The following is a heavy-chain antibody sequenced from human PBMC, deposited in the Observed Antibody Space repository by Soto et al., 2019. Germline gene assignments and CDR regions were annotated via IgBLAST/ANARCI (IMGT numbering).Heavy chain of an antibody. CDR3: VSVEGTPTVTGDYYYYAPDA. Sequence: SETLSLTFPVSGGSVSSGSYYWSWIRQPPVKGLEWIGYIYYCGSTNYNPSLKSRVTISVDTSKNQFSLKLTSVTGADTAIYYCVSVEGTPTVTGDYYYYAPDAWGQGTAVTVSS. V-gene: IGHV4-61*01. D-gene: IGHD4-17*01. CDR1: GGSVSSGSYY. J-gene: IGHJ6*02. CDR2: IYYCGST.